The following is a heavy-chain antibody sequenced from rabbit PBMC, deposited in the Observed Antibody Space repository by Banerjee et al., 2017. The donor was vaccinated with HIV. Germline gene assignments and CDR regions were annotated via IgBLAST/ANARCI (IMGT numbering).Heavy chain of an antibody. Sequence: QSLEESGGDLVKPGASLTLTCKASGFDFSSGYDMCWVRQAPGKGLEWVACIYTGYWGNTYYTNWAKGRFTISKSSSTTVTLQMTSLTAADTATYFCATITDNSGMALWGPGTLVTVS. J-gene: IGHJ4*01. CDR2: IYTGYWGNT. CDR3: ATITDNSGMAL. D-gene: IGHD4-1*01. V-gene: IGHV1S40*01. CDR1: GFDFSSGYD.